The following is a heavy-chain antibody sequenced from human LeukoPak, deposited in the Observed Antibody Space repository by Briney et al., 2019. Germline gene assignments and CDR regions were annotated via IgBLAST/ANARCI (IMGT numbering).Heavy chain of an antibody. CDR2: IHTNGNT. J-gene: IGHJ5*02. D-gene: IGHD6-13*01. Sequence: GGSLRLSCTASGLTVRSNYMTWVRQAPGKGLEWVSIIHTNGNTYYADSVKGRFTISRDNSKNTLYLQMNSLRTEDTAVYYCASSRTAASSNWFDPWGQGTLVTVSS. CDR1: GLTVRSNY. V-gene: IGHV3-53*01. CDR3: ASSRTAASSNWFDP.